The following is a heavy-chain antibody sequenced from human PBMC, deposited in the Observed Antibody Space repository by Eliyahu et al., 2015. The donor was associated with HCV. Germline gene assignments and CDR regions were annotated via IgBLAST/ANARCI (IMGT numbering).Heavy chain of an antibody. CDR2: ISYDGSNK. CDR3: AKDRIGYSSSDPLRRTTHKSYYYYGMDV. V-gene: IGHV3-30*18. CDR1: SSYG. Sequence: SSYGMHWVRQAPGKGLEWVAVISYDGSNKYYADSVKGRFTISRDNSKNTLYLQMNSLRAEDTAVYYCAKDRIGYSSSDPLRRTTHKSYYYYGMDVWGQGTTVTVSS. J-gene: IGHJ6*02. D-gene: IGHD6-6*01.